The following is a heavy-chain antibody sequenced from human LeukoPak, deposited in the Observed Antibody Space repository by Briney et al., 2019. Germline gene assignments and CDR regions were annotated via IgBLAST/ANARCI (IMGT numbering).Heavy chain of an antibody. Sequence: GGSLRLSCAASGFTFSDYYMSWIRQAPGKGLEWVANIKQDGSEKYYVDSVKGRFTISRDNAKNSLYLQMNSLRAEDTAVYYCARDPKSSGYVDYWGQGTLVTVSS. V-gene: IGHV3-7*01. CDR1: GFTFSDYY. J-gene: IGHJ4*02. CDR2: IKQDGSEK. D-gene: IGHD3-22*01. CDR3: ARDPKSSGYVDY.